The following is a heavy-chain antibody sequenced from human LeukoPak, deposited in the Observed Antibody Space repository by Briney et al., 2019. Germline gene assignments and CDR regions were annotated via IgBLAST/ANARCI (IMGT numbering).Heavy chain of an antibody. J-gene: IGHJ4*02. CDR2: IYYSGST. V-gene: IGHV4-31*03. CDR1: GGSISSGDYY. Sequence: SQTLSLTCIVSGGSISSGDYYWSWIRQHPGKGLEWIGYIYYSGSTYYNPSLKSRVTISVDTSKNQFSLKLSSVTAADTAVYYCARGGYNWNYGDWGQGTLVTVSS. CDR3: ARGGYNWNYGD. D-gene: IGHD1-7*01.